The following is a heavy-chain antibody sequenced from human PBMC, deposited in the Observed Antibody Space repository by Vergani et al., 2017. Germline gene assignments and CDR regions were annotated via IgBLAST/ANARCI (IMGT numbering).Heavy chain of an antibody. D-gene: IGHD6-19*01. CDR2: LYYSGST. CDR3: ARHSTVEWLVKLGWIDP. Sequence: QLQLQESVPGLVKPSATLSLTCSVSGASIRSSNYYWCWIRQPPGKGLDWIASLYYSGSTYYNPSLKGRVTISVDTSKNQFSLKLSSVTAADTAVYFCARHSTVEWLVKLGWIDPWGQGILVTVSS. CDR1: GASIRSSNYY. V-gene: IGHV4-39*01. J-gene: IGHJ5*02.